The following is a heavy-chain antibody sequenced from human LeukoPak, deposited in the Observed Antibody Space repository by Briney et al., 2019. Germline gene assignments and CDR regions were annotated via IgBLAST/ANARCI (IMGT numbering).Heavy chain of an antibody. D-gene: IGHD3-3*01. J-gene: IGHJ6*02. V-gene: IGHV3-11*01. CDR2: ISSSGSTI. CDR1: GFTFSDYY. CDR3: ARLDFGVVTYGMDV. Sequence: GGSLRLSCAASGFTFSDYYMSWIRQAPGKGLEWVSYISSSGSTIYYADSVKGRFTISRDNAKNSLYLQMNSLRAGDTAVYYCARLDFGVVTYGMDVWGQGTTVTVSS.